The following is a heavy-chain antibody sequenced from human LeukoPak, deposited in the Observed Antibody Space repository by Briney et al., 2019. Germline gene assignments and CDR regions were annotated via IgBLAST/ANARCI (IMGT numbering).Heavy chain of an antibody. J-gene: IGHJ4*02. CDR2: ISAYNGNT. D-gene: IGHD6-13*01. Sequence: ASVKVSCKASGYTFTSYGISWVRQAPGQGLEWMGWISAYNGNTNYAQKLQGRVTMTTDTSTSTAYMELRSLRAEDMAVYYCARGTRIAAAGHFDYWGQGTLVTVSS. V-gene: IGHV1-18*03. CDR1: GYTFTSYG. CDR3: ARGTRIAAAGHFDY.